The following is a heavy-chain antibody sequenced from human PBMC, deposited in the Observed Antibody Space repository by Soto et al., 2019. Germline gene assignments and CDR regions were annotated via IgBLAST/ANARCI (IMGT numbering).Heavy chain of an antibody. V-gene: IGHV3-11*05. J-gene: IGHJ6*02. CDR2: ISSSSSYT. D-gene: IGHD3-10*01. Sequence: QVQLVESGGGLVKPGGSLRLSCAASGFTFSDYYMSWIRQAPGKGLEWVSYISSSSSYTNYADSVKGRFTISRDNAKNSLYLQMNSLRAEDAAVYYCAREAGSGKDAAGWYYGMDVWGQGTTVTVSS. CDR1: GFTFSDYY. CDR3: AREAGSGKDAAGWYYGMDV.